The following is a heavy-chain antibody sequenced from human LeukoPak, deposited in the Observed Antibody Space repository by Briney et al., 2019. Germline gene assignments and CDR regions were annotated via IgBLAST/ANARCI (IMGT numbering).Heavy chain of an antibody. CDR1: GYTFTSYA. CDR2: INPSGGST. CDR3: ATDRGGSSGYPDY. Sequence: GASVKVSCKASGYTFTSYAMHWVRQAPGQGLEWMGIINPSGGSTSYAQKFQGRVTMTEDTPTDTAYMELSSLRSEDTAVYYCATDRGGSSGYPDYWGQGTLATVSS. V-gene: IGHV1-46*01. D-gene: IGHD3-22*01. J-gene: IGHJ4*02.